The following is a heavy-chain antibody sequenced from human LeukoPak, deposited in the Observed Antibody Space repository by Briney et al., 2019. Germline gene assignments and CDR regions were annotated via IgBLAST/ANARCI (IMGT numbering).Heavy chain of an antibody. V-gene: IGHV3-48*01. CDR1: GFTFSSYS. D-gene: IGHD2-2*01. Sequence: GGSLRLSCAASGFTFSSYSMNWVRQAPGKGLEWVSYISSSSSTIYYADSVKGRFTISRDNAKNSLYLQMNSLRAEDTAVYYCARGVYCSSTSCYYFDDWGQGTLVTVSS. CDR2: ISSSSSTI. J-gene: IGHJ4*02. CDR3: ARGVYCSSTSCYYFDD.